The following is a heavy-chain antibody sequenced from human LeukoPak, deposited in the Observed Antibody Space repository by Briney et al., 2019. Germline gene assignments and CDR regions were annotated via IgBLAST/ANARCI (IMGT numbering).Heavy chain of an antibody. V-gene: IGHV3-7*01. CDR2: IKQDGSEK. J-gene: IGHJ6*03. Sequence: GGSLRLSCAASGFTFSSYAMSWVRQAPGKGLEWVANIKQDGSEKYYVDSVKGRFTISRDNAKNSLYLQMNSLRAEDTAVYYCAREDYSGSYYFPTNYYYYMDVWGKGTTVTISS. CDR1: GFTFSSYA. CDR3: AREDYSGSYYFPTNYYYYMDV. D-gene: IGHD1-26*01.